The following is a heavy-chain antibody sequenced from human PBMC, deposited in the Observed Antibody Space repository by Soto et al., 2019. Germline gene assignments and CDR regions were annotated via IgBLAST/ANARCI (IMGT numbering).Heavy chain of an antibody. V-gene: IGHV3-23*01. Sequence: PGGSLRLSFAASGFTFSRYAMSWVSQAPGKGLEWVSTFSGPGGGTYYADSVKGRFTISSDNSKNTVHLQMNSLRAEDTGVYYCAKGLDGGVFDYWGQGTVVTLS. J-gene: IGHJ4*02. D-gene: IGHD3-16*01. CDR3: AKGLDGGVFDY. CDR2: FSGPGGGT. CDR1: GFTFSRYA.